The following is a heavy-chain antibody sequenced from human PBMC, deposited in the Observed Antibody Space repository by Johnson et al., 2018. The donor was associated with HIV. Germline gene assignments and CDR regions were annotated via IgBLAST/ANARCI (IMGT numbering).Heavy chain of an antibody. J-gene: IGHJ3*02. V-gene: IGHV3-33*06. D-gene: IGHD1-14*01. CDR1: GFTFSSYG. Sequence: QVQLVESGGGVVQPGRSLRLSCTASGFTFSSYGIHWVRQAPGKGLEWVALIWYDGSNKYYADSVKGRFTISRDNSKNTLYLQMNSLRAEHTAVYYCAKDLFTGRDDDAFDSWGQGTMVTVSS. CDR3: AKDLFTGRDDDAFDS. CDR2: IWYDGSNK.